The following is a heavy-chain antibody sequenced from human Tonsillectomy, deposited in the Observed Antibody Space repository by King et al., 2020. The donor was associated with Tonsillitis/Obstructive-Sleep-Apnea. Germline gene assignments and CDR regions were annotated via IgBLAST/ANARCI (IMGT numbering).Heavy chain of an antibody. CDR2: ITPNGGRT. D-gene: IGHD4-17*01. Sequence: VQLVESGGGLVQPGGSLRLSCAASGFTFSSYTMHWIRQTPGKGLEYVSAITPNGGRTFYVNSVKARFIVSRDNSKNTLFLQMGSLKTEDTGIYYCAREPALGDLDYWGQEPWSPSPQ. CDR1: GFTFSSYT. CDR3: AREPALGDLDY. J-gene: IGHJ4*01. V-gene: IGHV3-64*01.